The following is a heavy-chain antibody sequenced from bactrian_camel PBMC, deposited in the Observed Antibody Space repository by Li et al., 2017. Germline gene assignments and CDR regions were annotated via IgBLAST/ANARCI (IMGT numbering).Heavy chain of an antibody. D-gene: IGHD1*01. Sequence: DVQLVESGGGLVQPGGSLRLSCAASGFTFSSYDMSWVRQAPGKGLEWVSTINSGGGKAYYADSVKDRFTISRDNAKNTVYLQMNSLKSEDTALYYCATRAGRGSADYWGQGTQVTVS. CDR3: ATRAGRGSADY. V-gene: IGHV3S40*01. CDR2: INSGGGKA. J-gene: IGHJ4*01. CDR1: GFTFSSYD.